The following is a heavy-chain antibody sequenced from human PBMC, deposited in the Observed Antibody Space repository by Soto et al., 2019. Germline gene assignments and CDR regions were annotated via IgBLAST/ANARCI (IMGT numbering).Heavy chain of an antibody. CDR2: INPNSGGT. Sequence: ASVKVSCKASGYTFTGYYMHWVRQAPGQGLEWMGWINPNSGGTNYAQKFQGWVTMTRDTSISTAYMELSRLRSDDTAIYYCATRTYSGALHGHADVDVWGQGTTVTVSS. J-gene: IGHJ6*02. CDR3: ATRTYSGALHGHADVDV. D-gene: IGHD2-21*01. CDR1: GYTFTGYY. V-gene: IGHV1-2*04.